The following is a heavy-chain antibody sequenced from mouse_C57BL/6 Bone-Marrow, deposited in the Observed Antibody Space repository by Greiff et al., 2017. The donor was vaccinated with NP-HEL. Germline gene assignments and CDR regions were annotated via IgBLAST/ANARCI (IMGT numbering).Heavy chain of an antibody. D-gene: IGHD1-1*01. CDR3: ARGARSPYFDY. V-gene: IGHV1-52*01. CDR2: IDPSDSET. J-gene: IGHJ2*01. CDR1: GYTFTSYW. Sequence: QVQLQQPGAELVRPGSSVKLSCKASGYTFTSYWMHWVKQRPIQGLEWIGNIDPSDSETHYNQKFKDKATLTVDKSSSTAYMQLSSLTSEDSAVYYCARGARSPYFDYWGQGTTLTVSS.